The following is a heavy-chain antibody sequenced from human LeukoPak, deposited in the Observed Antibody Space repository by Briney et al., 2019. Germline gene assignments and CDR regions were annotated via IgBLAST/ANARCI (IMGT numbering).Heavy chain of an antibody. CDR1: GCTFSSYA. D-gene: IGHD4-17*01. Sequence: ASVTVSCKASGCTFSSYAISWVRQAPGQGLEWMGRIIPILGIANYAQKFQGRVTITADKSTSTAYMELSSLRSEDTAVYYCASRTTEDGVWFDPWGQGTLVTVSS. J-gene: IGHJ5*02. CDR3: ASRTTEDGVWFDP. V-gene: IGHV1-69*04. CDR2: IIPILGIA.